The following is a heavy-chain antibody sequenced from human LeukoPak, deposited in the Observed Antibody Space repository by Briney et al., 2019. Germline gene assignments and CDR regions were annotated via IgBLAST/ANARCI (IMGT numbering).Heavy chain of an antibody. V-gene: IGHV4-61*01. J-gene: IGHJ5*02. CDR3: ARDLRRFDP. CDR1: GGSISSGSYY. CDR2: IYYSGST. Sequence: SETLSLTCTVSGGSISSGSYYWSWIRQPPGKGLEWIGYIYYSGSTNYNPSLKSRVTISVDTSKNQFSLKLSSVTAADTAVYYCARDLRRFDPWGQGTLVTVSS.